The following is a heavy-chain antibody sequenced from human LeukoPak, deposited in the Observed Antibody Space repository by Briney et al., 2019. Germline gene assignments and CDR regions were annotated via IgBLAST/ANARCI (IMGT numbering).Heavy chain of an antibody. V-gene: IGHV3-23*01. J-gene: IGHJ4*02. CDR2: ISGSGGST. CDR3: AKEPPRGYSYGYEWDY. D-gene: IGHD5-18*01. Sequence: GGSLRLSCAASGFTFSSYAMSWVRQAPGKGLEWVSAISGSGGSTYHADSVKGRFTISRDNSKNTLYLQMNSLRAEDTAVYYCAKEPPRGYSYGYEWDYWGQGTLVTVSS. CDR1: GFTFSSYA.